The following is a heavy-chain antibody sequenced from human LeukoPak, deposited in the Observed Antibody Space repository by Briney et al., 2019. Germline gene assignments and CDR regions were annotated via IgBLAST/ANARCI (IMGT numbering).Heavy chain of an antibody. CDR3: ARGGSSWYLGVNWFDP. V-gene: IGHV3-21*01. CDR2: ISSSSSYI. D-gene: IGHD6-13*01. CDR1: GFTFSSYS. J-gene: IGHJ5*02. Sequence: PGGSLRLSCAASGFTFSSYSMNWVRQAPGKGLEWVSSISSSSSYIYYAVSVKGRFTISRDNAKNSLYLQMNSLRAEDTAVYYCARGGSSWYLGVNWFDPWGQGTLVTVSS.